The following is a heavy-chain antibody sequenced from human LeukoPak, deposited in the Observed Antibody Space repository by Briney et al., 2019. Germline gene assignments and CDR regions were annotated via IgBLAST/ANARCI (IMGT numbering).Heavy chain of an antibody. CDR3: ARASHRPHYYASGKSYPPDY. CDR2: ISAYNGNT. J-gene: IGHJ4*02. D-gene: IGHD3-10*01. V-gene: IGHV1-18*01. CDR1: GYTFTSYG. Sequence: GASVKVSCKASGYTFTSYGISWVRQAPGQGLEWMGWISAYNGNTNYAQKLQGRVTMTTDTSTSTAYMELRSLRSDDTAVYYCARASHRPHYYASGKSYPPDYWGQGTLVTVSS.